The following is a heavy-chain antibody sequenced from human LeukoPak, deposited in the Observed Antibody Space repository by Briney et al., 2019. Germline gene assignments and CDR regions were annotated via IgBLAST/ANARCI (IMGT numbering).Heavy chain of an antibody. J-gene: IGHJ4*02. CDR2: IIPIFGTA. V-gene: IGHV1-69*13. CDR3: ARDHLPPGGSGSYYIPVY. D-gene: IGHD3-10*01. Sequence: SVKVSCKASGGTFSSYAISWVRQAPGQGLEWMGGIIPIFGTANYAQKFQGRVTITADESTSTAYMELSRLRSDDTAVYYCARDHLPPGGSGSYYIPVYWGQGTLVTVSS. CDR1: GGTFSSYA.